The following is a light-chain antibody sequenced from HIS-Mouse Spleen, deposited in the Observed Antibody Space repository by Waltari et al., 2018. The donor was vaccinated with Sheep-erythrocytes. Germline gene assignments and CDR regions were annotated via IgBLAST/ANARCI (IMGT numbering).Light chain of an antibody. J-gene: IGLJ1*01. CDR2: DVS. CDR1: SSDVGGDNY. V-gene: IGLV2-11*01. CDR3: CSYAGSYNHV. Sequence: QSALTQPRSVSGSPGPSVTISCTGTSSDVGGDNYVSRYQQHPGKAPKLMIYDVSKRPSGVPDRFSGSKSGNTASLTISGLQAEDEADYYCCSYAGSYNHVFATGTKVTVL.